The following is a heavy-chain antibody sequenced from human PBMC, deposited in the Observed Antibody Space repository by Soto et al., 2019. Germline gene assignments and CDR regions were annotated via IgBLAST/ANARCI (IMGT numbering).Heavy chain of an antibody. CDR3: ERGYCSGGSCSYFDY. Sequence: QVQLQESGPGLVKPSGTLSLTCAVSGGSISSSNWWSWVRQPPGKGLEWIGEIYHSGSTNYNPSLKSRASISVDKSKSQCSRTLSSVTAADTAVYYCERGYCSGGSCSYFDYWCQGTLVTVSS. V-gene: IGHV4-4*02. J-gene: IGHJ4*02. CDR1: GGSISSSNW. CDR2: IYHSGST. D-gene: IGHD2-15*01.